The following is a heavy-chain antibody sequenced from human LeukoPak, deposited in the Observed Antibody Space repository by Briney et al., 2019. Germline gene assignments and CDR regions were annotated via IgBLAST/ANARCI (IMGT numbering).Heavy chain of an antibody. D-gene: IGHD5-12*01. CDR2: INPSGGST. J-gene: IGHJ4*02. V-gene: IGHV1-46*01. CDR1: GYTFTIYY. CDR3: ARGGDIVATIGHVSIDY. Sequence: ASVRVSCKASGYTFTIYYMHWVRQAPGQGVEGMGVINPSGGSTSYAQKFQGRVTMTRDTSTSTVYMELSSLRSEDTAVYYCARGGDIVATIGHVSIDYWGQGTLVTVSS.